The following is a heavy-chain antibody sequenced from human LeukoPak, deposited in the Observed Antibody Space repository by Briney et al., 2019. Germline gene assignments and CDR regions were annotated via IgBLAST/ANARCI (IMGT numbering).Heavy chain of an antibody. J-gene: IGHJ4*02. CDR3: SRDLYD. D-gene: IGHD4-17*01. Sequence: PGGSLRLSCAASGFTVSSNYMSWVRQAPGKGLEWVSDIYSGGGTVYADSVKGRFTISRDISKNTVYLQMNSLRAEDSAVYFCSRDLYDWGQGTLVTVSS. V-gene: IGHV3-66*01. CDR1: GFTVSSNY. CDR2: IYSGGGT.